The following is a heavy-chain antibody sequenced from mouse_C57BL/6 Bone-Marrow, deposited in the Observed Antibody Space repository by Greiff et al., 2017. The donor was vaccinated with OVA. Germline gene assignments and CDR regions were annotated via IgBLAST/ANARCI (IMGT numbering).Heavy chain of an antibody. J-gene: IGHJ2*01. CDR3: ARHSGSSYLDY. V-gene: IGHV5-12*01. CDR2: ISTGGGST. D-gene: IGHD1-1*01. Sequence: EVMLVESGGGLVQPGGSLKLSCAASGFTFSDYYMYWVRQTPEKRLEWVAYISTGGGSTYYPDTVKGRFTISRDNAKNTLYLQMRRLKSEDTAMYYCARHSGSSYLDYWGQGTTLTVSS. CDR1: GFTFSDYY.